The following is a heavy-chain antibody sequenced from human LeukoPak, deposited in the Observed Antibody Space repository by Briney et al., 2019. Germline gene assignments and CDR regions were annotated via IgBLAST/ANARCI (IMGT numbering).Heavy chain of an antibody. CDR1: GGSISTTGYY. J-gene: IGHJ5*02. Sequence: SETLSLTCTVSGGSISTTGYYWAWIRQPPGKGLEWIASIYYSGSTNYNPSLKSRVTISVDTSKNQFSLKLSSVTAADTAVYYCARDWNWFDPWGQGTLVTVSS. CDR2: IYYSGST. V-gene: IGHV4-39*07. CDR3: ARDWNWFDP.